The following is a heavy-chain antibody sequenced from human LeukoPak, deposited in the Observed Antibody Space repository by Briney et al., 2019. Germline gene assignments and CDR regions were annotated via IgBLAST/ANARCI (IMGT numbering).Heavy chain of an antibody. CDR1: GFTFSSYS. Sequence: GGSLRLSCAASGFTFSSYSMNWVRQAPGKGLEWVSSISSSSSYIYYADSVKGRFTISRDNAKNSLYLQMNSLRAEDTAVYYCARDPGRGYSYGFDYWGQGTLVTVSS. J-gene: IGHJ4*02. D-gene: IGHD5-18*01. CDR3: ARDPGRGYSYGFDY. V-gene: IGHV3-21*01. CDR2: ISSSSSYI.